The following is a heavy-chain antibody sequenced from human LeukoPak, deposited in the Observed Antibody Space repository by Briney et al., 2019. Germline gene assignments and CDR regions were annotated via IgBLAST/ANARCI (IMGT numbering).Heavy chain of an antibody. CDR3: ARDQKVGATPYFGMDV. CDR1: GGTFSSYA. V-gene: IGHV1-69*04. D-gene: IGHD1-26*01. J-gene: IGHJ6*02. CDR2: IIPMLGTV. Sequence: EASVKVSCKASGGTFSSYAINWVRQAPGQGLEWMGRIIPMLGTVNYAQKFQGRVTIIADKFTSTAYMELSSLRSEDTAMYYCARDQKVGATPYFGMDVWGQGTTVTVSS.